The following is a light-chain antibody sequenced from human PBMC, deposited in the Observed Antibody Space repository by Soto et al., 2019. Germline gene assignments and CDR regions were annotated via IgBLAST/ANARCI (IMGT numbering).Light chain of an antibody. J-gene: IGLJ2*01. V-gene: IGLV2-14*01. Sequence: HSALTQHASVSGSPGQSITISCTGTSSDVGGYNYVSWYQQHPGKAPKLMIYEVSNRPSGVSNRFSGSKSGNTASLTISGLQAEDEADYYCSSYTSSSTVVFGGGTQLTVL. CDR2: EVS. CDR3: SSYTSSSTVV. CDR1: SSDVGGYNY.